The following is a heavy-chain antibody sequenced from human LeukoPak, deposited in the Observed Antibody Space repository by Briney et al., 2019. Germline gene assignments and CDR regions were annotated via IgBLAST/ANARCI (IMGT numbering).Heavy chain of an antibody. CDR2: ITSSSSFI. Sequence: GGSLRLSCAASGFTFSNYNMNWVRQAPGKGLEWVSSITSSSSFIYYADSLKGRFTVSRDNGKNSMFLQMNSLRAEDTAIYYCVRVKGGWLGEKTYDYLGQGTLVSV. CDR1: GFTFSNYN. CDR3: VRVKGGWLGEKTYDY. V-gene: IGHV3-21*04. J-gene: IGHJ4*02. D-gene: IGHD5-24*01.